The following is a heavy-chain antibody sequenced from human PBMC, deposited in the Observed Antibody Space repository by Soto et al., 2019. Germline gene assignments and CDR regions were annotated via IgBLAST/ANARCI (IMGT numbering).Heavy chain of an antibody. Sequence: GGSLRLSWAASGFTFSNAWMSWVRQAPGKGLEWVGRIKSKTDGGTTDYAAPVKGRFTISRDDSKNTLYLQMNSLKTEDTAVYYCTTAETYYCYGMDVWGQGTTLTVSS. V-gene: IGHV3-15*01. J-gene: IGHJ6*02. CDR1: GFTFSNAW. CDR3: TTAETYYCYGMDV. CDR2: IKSKTDGGTT.